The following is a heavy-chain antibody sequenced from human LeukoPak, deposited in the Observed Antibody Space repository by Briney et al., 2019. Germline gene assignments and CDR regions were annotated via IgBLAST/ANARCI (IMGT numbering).Heavy chain of an antibody. Sequence: GGSLRLSCAASGFTFSSHAMHWVRQAPGKGLEWVAVISYDGSNKYYADSVKGRFTIPRDSSRNTLYLQMNSLRAEDTAVYYCATPPHEAFDIWGQGTMVTVSS. CDR2: ISYDGSNK. CDR1: GFTFSSHA. J-gene: IGHJ3*02. CDR3: ATPPHEAFDI. V-gene: IGHV3-30-3*01.